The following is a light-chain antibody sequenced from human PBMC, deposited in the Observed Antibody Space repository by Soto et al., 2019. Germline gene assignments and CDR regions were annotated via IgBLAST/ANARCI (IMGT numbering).Light chain of an antibody. V-gene: IGLV1-40*01. CDR1: SANIGAKYD. Sequence: QPVLTQPPSVSGAPGQRVTISCTGSSANIGAKYDIHWYQQLPGTAPKLLIYGNSNRPSGVPDRFSGSKSATSASLAIIGLQAEDEADYYCQSYDSSLSAVVFGGGTKLTVL. CDR2: GNS. CDR3: QSYDSSLSAVV. J-gene: IGLJ2*01.